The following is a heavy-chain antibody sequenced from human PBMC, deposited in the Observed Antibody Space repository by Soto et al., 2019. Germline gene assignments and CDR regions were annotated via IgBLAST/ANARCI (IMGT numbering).Heavy chain of an antibody. CDR2: IKSKTDGGTT. D-gene: IGHD1-26*01. Sequence: EVQLVESGGGLVKPGGSLRLSCAASGFTFSNAWMNWVRQAPGKGLGWVGRIKSKTDGGTTDYAAPGKGRFTISRDDSKNTLYLQMNSLKTEDTAVYYCTTSDSGSYGRYYYYGMDVWGQGTTVTVSS. J-gene: IGHJ6*02. CDR3: TTSDSGSYGRYYYYGMDV. CDR1: GFTFSNAW. V-gene: IGHV3-15*07.